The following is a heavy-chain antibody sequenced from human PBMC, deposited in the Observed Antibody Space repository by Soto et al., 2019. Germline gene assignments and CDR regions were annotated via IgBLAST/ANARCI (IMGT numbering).Heavy chain of an antibody. Sequence: QVQLVESGGGVVQPGRSLRLSCAVSGFTFSGYGMNWVRQAPGKGLEWVAAIYYDGSNKYYADSVRGRFTISRDNFKNTLYLHMTSLRAEGTAVYYCARDSKDDSSGYYAGFDYWGQGTLVTVSS. J-gene: IGHJ4*02. CDR1: GFTFSGYG. V-gene: IGHV3-33*01. CDR3: ARDSKDDSSGYYAGFDY. D-gene: IGHD3-22*01. CDR2: IYYDGSNK.